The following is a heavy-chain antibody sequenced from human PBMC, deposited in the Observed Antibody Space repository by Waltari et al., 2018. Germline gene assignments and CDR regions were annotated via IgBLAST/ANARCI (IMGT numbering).Heavy chain of an antibody. CDR2: IYHSGST. Sequence: QVQLQESGPGLVKPSETLSLTCAVSGYSISSGYYWGWIRQPPGKGLEWIGRIYHSGSTYYNPSLKSRVTISVETAKNQFSLKLSSVTAADTAVYYCARRGGILWWWTFDIWGQGTMVTVSS. CDR3: ARRGGILWWWTFDI. J-gene: IGHJ3*02. D-gene: IGHD2-21*01. CDR1: GYSISSGYY. V-gene: IGHV4-38-2*01.